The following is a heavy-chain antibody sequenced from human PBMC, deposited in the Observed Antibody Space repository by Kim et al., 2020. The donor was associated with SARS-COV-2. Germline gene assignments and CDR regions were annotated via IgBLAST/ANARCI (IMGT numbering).Heavy chain of an antibody. Sequence: GGSLRLSCAASGFTFSSYGMHWVRQAPGKGLEWVAVISYDGSNKYYADSVKGRFTISRDNSKNTLYLQMNSLRAEDTAVYYCAKDGPQGGWYTDSYFDLWGRGTLVTVSS. J-gene: IGHJ2*01. CDR3: AKDGPQGGWYTDSYFDL. D-gene: IGHD6-19*01. V-gene: IGHV3-30*18. CDR2: ISYDGSNK. CDR1: GFTFSSYG.